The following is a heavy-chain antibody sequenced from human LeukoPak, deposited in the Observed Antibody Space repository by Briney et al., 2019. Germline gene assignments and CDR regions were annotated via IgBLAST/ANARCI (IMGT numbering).Heavy chain of an antibody. D-gene: IGHD1-1*01. CDR2: VNHRGDT. Sequence: KPSETLSLTCAVCGGSFSAYYWSWIRQSPGKGLQWIAEVNHRGDTNYNPSVKGRVTISVDTSKNQFSLKVTSLTAADTAVYYCARGPTISETGYFDYWGQGTLVTVSS. V-gene: IGHV4-34*01. CDR1: GGSFSAYY. CDR3: ARGPTISETGYFDY. J-gene: IGHJ4*03.